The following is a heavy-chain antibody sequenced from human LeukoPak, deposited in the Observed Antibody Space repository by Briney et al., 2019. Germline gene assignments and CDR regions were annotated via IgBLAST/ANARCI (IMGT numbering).Heavy chain of an antibody. D-gene: IGHD4-23*01. J-gene: IGHJ3*02. Sequence: SETLSLTCTVSVGSISTYYWSWFRQPPGKGLEWIGYIYYSGSTNSNPSLKSRVTISVDTSKNQFSLKLTSVTAADTAVYYCARRDGGAAFDIWGQGTMVTVSS. CDR3: ARRDGGAAFDI. V-gene: IGHV4-59*08. CDR1: VGSISTYY. CDR2: IYYSGST.